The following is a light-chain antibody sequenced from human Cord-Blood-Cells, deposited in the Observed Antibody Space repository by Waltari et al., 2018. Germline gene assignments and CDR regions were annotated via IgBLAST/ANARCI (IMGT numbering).Light chain of an antibody. CDR3: SSYTSSSTWL. J-gene: IGLJ3*02. CDR1: SSDVGGYNY. CDR2: DVS. Sequence: QSALTQPASVSGSPGQSITISCTGTSSDVGGYNYVSWYQQHPGKAPKLMIYDVSKRPAGGAHRFSGSKSGNTASLTISGLQAEDEADYYCSSYTSSSTWLFGGGTKLTVL. V-gene: IGLV2-14*01.